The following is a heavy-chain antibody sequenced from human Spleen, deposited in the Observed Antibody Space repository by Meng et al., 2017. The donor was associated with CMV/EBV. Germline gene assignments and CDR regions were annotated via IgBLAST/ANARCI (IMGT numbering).Heavy chain of an antibody. Sequence: CAASWFSFRTSWMHCVRQAPGKGLVWVSRINSDGSSTSYAASVKGRFTISRDNAKNTLYLQMNSLRAEDTAVYYCARDRDSSGWYDYWGQGTLVTVSS. V-gene: IGHV3-74*01. J-gene: IGHJ4*02. CDR2: INSDGSST. D-gene: IGHD6-19*01. CDR1: WFSFRTSW. CDR3: ARDRDSSGWYDY.